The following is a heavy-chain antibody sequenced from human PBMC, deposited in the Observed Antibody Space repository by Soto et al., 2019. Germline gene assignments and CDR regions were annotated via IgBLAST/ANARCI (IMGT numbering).Heavy chain of an antibody. CDR1: GGSISSYY. J-gene: IGHJ4*02. V-gene: IGHV4-59*01. CDR2: IYYSGST. Sequence: QVQLQESGPGLVKPSETLSLTCTVSGGSISSYYWSWIRQPPGKGLEWIGYIYYSGSTNYNPSLXXXXXXXXXXXXXXXXXXXXXXXXXXXXXXXXXXXXXXXXXXSGYWGQGTLVTVSS. CDR3: XXXXXXXXXXSGY.